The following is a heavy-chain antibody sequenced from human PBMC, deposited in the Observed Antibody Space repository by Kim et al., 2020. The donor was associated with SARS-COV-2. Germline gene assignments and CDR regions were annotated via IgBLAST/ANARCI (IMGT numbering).Heavy chain of an antibody. Sequence: PSFQGQVTISADKSISTAYLQWSSLKASDTAMYYCARHGENDYGDYPDYWGQGTLVTVSS. D-gene: IGHD4-17*01. V-gene: IGHV5-51*01. J-gene: IGHJ4*02. CDR3: ARHGENDYGDYPDY.